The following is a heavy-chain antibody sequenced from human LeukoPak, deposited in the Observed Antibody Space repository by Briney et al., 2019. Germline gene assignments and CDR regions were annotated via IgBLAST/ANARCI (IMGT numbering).Heavy chain of an antibody. J-gene: IGHJ4*02. CDR2: INPNSGGT. D-gene: IGHD3-22*01. CDR3: ARVPDYYYDSSGYLGY. V-gene: IGHV1-2*02. Sequence: ASVKVSCKASGYTFTGYYMHWVRQAPGQGLEWMGWINPNSGGTNYAQKFQGRVTMTRDTSISTAYMELSRLRSDDTAVYYCARVPDYYYDSSGYLGYWGQGTLVTVSS. CDR1: GYTFTGYY.